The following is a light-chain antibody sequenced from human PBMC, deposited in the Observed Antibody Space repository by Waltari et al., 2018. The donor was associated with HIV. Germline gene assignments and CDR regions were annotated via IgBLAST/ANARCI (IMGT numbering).Light chain of an antibody. CDR2: DVS. CDR3: SSYTSSSTLV. V-gene: IGLV2-14*01. CDR1: SSDVGGYNY. Sequence: QSALTQPASVSGSPGQSITISCTGTSSDVGGYNYVSWYQQHPGKAPKLMIYDVSKRPPGVSNRFSGSKSGNTASLTISRLQAEDEADYYCSSYTSSSTLVFGGGTKLTVL. J-gene: IGLJ2*01.